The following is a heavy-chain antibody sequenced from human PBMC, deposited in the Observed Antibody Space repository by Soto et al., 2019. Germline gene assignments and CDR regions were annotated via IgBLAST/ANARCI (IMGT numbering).Heavy chain of an antibody. CDR2: IYPGDSDT. Sequence: PGESLKISCKGSGYSFTSYWIGWVRQMPGKGLEWMGIIYPGDSDTRYSPSFQGQVTISADKSISTAYLQWSSLKASDTAMYYCARHKGTVTTYYYYGMDVWGKGPTVTVPS. J-gene: IGHJ6*04. D-gene: IGHD4-17*01. V-gene: IGHV5-51*01. CDR1: GYSFTSYW. CDR3: ARHKGTVTTYYYYGMDV.